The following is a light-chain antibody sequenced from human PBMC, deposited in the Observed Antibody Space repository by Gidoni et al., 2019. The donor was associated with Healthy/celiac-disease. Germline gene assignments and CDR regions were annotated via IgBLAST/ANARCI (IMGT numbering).Light chain of an antibody. CDR3: AAWDDSLNGWV. J-gene: IGLJ3*02. Sequence: QSVLTQPPSASGPHGPRVTISCAGSSSNIGSNTLHWYQQLPGTAPKPLIYGNNQRPPGVPYRFSGSKSGTSASLAISGLQSEDEADYYCAAWDDSLNGWVFGGGTKLTVL. V-gene: IGLV1-44*01. CDR1: SSNIGSNT. CDR2: GNN.